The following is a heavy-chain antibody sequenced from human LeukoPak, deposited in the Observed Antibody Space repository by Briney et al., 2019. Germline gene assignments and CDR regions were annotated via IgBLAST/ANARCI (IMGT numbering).Heavy chain of an antibody. D-gene: IGHD3-9*01. Sequence: PGGSLRLSCAASGFTFSSYGMHWVRQAPGKGLEWVAVISYDGSNKYYADSVKGRFTISRDNTKNSLYLQMNSLKAEDTAVYYCARGIGYFDWLLFSWGQGTLLTVSS. J-gene: IGHJ5*02. CDR3: ARGIGYFDWLLFS. CDR1: GFTFSSYG. V-gene: IGHV3-30*03. CDR2: ISYDGSNK.